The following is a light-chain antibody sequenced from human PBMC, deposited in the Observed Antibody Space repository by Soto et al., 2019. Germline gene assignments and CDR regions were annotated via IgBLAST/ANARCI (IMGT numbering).Light chain of an antibody. V-gene: IGKV1-5*01. CDR3: QQYDTYPYA. Sequence: IQMTQSPSTLPASVGDRVTITCRASQSIRGWLAWYQQKPGKAPSLLIYDSSSLQSGVPSRFSGRGSGTLFTLTISSLQPNDFASYYCQQYDTYPYAFGQGTKVEIK. CDR1: QSIRGW. J-gene: IGKJ2*01. CDR2: DSS.